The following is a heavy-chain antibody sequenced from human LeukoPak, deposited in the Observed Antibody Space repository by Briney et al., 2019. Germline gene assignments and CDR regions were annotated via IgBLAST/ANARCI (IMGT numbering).Heavy chain of an antibody. CDR1: GFTFSSNW. J-gene: IGHJ4*02. D-gene: IGHD1-26*01. Sequence: KPGGSLRLSCAASGFTFSSNWMHWVRQAPGKGLVWVSRINEDGSTTNYADSVKGRSTIFRDNAKNTLYLQMNSLRAEDTAVYYCVRDLGGRSGHWGQGTLATVSS. CDR3: VRDLGGRSGH. V-gene: IGHV3-74*01. CDR2: INEDGSTT.